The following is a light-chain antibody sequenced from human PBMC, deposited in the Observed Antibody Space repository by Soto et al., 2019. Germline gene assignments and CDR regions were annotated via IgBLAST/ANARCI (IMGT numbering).Light chain of an antibody. V-gene: IGLV1-40*01. CDR1: SSNIGAAYD. CDR3: QSYDSSLSGWV. CDR2: GNN. J-gene: IGLJ3*02. Sequence: QSVLTQPPSVSGAPGQKVTISCTRSSSNIGAAYDVHWYQHLPGTAPKLLIYGNNNRPSGVPDRFSGSKSGTSASLAITGLQDEDEADDYCQSYDSSLSGWVFGGGTKLTVL.